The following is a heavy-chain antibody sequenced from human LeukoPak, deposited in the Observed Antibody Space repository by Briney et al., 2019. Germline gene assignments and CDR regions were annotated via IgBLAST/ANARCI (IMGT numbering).Heavy chain of an antibody. Sequence: GGSLRISCAASGFTFSSYGRHWVRQAPGKGLEWVAVIWYDGSNKYYADSVKGRFTISRDNSKNTLYLQMNSLRAEDTAVYYCARSYYDSSGYHDYWGQGTLVTVSS. CDR2: IWYDGSNK. J-gene: IGHJ4*02. CDR1: GFTFSSYG. CDR3: ARSYYDSSGYHDY. D-gene: IGHD3-22*01. V-gene: IGHV3-33*01.